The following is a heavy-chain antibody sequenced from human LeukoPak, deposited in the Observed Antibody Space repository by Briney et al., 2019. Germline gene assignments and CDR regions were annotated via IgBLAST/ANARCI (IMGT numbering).Heavy chain of an antibody. V-gene: IGHV4-59*01. CDR1: GGSISSYY. CDR2: IYYSGST. D-gene: IGHD6-6*01. J-gene: IGHJ5*02. Sequence: SETLSLTCTVSGGSISSYYWSWIRQPPGKGLEWIGYIYYSGSTNYDPSLKSRVTISVDTSKNQFSLKLSSVTAADTAVYYCAREYIAARRAGVGNWFDPWGQGTLVTVSS. CDR3: AREYIAARRAGVGNWFDP.